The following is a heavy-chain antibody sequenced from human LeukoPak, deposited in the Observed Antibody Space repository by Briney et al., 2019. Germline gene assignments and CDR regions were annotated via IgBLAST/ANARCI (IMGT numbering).Heavy chain of an antibody. Sequence: PSETLSLTCTVSGGSISSSSYYWGWIRQPPGKGLEWIGSISYSGSTYYSPSLKSRVTILIDTSKNQFSLKLRSVTAADTAVYYCARVQSRLSWFDPWGQGTLVTVSS. J-gene: IGHJ5*02. CDR2: ISYSGST. CDR1: GGSISSSSYY. V-gene: IGHV4-39*07. CDR3: ARVQSRLSWFDP.